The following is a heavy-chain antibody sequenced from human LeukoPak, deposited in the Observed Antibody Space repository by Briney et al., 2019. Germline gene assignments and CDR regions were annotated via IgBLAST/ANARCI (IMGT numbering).Heavy chain of an antibody. CDR1: GFPFNTSS. CDR3: AKVISGVGAWD. Sequence: PGGSLRLSCAASGFPFNTSSMTWVRQAPGKGLEWVSAIRGSGGSTFHADSVKGRFTISRDNSNNTLYMQMNSLRAEDTAVYYCAKVISGVGAWDWGQGTLVTVSS. D-gene: IGHD1-26*01. J-gene: IGHJ4*02. V-gene: IGHV3-23*01. CDR2: IRGSGGST.